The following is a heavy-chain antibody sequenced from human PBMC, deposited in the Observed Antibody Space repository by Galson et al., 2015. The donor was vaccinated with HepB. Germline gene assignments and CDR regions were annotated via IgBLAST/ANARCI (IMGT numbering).Heavy chain of an antibody. V-gene: IGHV1-18*01. CDR3: ARGRSSGWSFDY. J-gene: IGHJ4*02. CDR1: GYTFTKFG. D-gene: IGHD6-19*01. Sequence: QSGAEVKEPGASVKVSCKASGYTFTKFGISWVRQAPGQGLEWMAWISGYSGHTNYPQKFQGRVTVTADTSTTTVYMVLRSLRSDDTAVYYCARGRSSGWSFDYWGQGTLVTVSS. CDR2: ISGYSGHT.